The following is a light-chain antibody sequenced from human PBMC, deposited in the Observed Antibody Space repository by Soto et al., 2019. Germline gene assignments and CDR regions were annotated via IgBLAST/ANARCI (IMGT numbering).Light chain of an antibody. J-gene: IGLJ1*01. V-gene: IGLV2-11*01. CDR3: CSYAGSYTYV. Sequence: QSALTQPPSASGSPGQSVTISCTGTSSDVGGYNYVSWYQQHPGKAPKLIMYDVSKRPSGVPDRFSGSKSGKTASLTISGLQAEDEAEYYCCSYAGSYTYVFGTETKLTVL. CDR2: DVS. CDR1: SSDVGGYNY.